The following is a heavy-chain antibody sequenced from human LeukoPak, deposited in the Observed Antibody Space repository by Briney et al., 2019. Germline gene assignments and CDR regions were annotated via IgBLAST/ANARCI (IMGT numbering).Heavy chain of an antibody. Sequence: GGSLRLSCAASGFTFSSYAMHWVRQAPGKGLEWVAVISYDGSNKYYADSVKGRFTISRDNSKNTLYLQMNSLRAEDTAVYYCTTKGYTYASYWGHGTRVTVSS. J-gene: IGHJ4*01. V-gene: IGHV3-30*04. D-gene: IGHD5-18*01. CDR3: TTKGYTYASY. CDR1: GFTFSSYA. CDR2: ISYDGSNK.